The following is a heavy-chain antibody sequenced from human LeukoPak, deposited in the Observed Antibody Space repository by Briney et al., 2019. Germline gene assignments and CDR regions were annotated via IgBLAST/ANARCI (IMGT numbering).Heavy chain of an antibody. CDR3: AKGSSAGRPYYFDY. V-gene: IGHV3-23*01. Sequence: GGSLRLSCAASGFAVSSNHMNWVRQAPGKGLEWVSAISTDGLSTYHADSVKGRFTISRDNSKNTLSLQVNSLRAEDTATYYCAKGSSAGRPYYFDYWGQGTLVTVSS. J-gene: IGHJ4*02. CDR2: ISTDGLST. D-gene: IGHD2-15*01. CDR1: GFAVSSNH.